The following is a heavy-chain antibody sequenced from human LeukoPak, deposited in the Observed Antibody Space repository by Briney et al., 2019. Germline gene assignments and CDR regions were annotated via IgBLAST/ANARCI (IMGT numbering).Heavy chain of an antibody. CDR2: ISFDGTNK. CDR1: GFSFSNYA. Sequence: GGSLRLSCAASGFSFSNYAMHWVRQAPGKGLEWVAVISFDGTNKYYADSVKGQLTISRDNSENTLHLQMNSLRAEDTAVYFCVREVAVSGTENGAFNVWGPGTTVTVSS. J-gene: IGHJ6*02. D-gene: IGHD6-19*01. CDR3: VREVAVSGTENGAFNV. V-gene: IGHV3-30-3*01.